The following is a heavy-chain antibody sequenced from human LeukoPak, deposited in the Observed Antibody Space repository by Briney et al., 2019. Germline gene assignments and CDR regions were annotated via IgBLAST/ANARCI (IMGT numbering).Heavy chain of an antibody. CDR3: ARQPYLAAPFDY. CDR2: IFYSGST. CDR1: GVSISGSVYY. Sequence: SETLSLTCTVSGVSISGSVYYWGWIRQPPGKGLEHLGSIFYSGSTYYNPSLKSRVTISVDTSKNQFSLKLTSVTAADTAVYYCARQPYLAAPFDYWGQGTLVTVSS. D-gene: IGHD6-13*01. V-gene: IGHV4-39*01. J-gene: IGHJ4*02.